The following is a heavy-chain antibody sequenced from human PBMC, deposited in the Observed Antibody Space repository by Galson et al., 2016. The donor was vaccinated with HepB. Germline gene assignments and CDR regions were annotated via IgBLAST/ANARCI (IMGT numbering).Heavy chain of an antibody. CDR3: ARLCGGATCYKGIGNFAAPY. V-gene: IGHV5-51*01. CDR1: GYIFTSYW. D-gene: IGHD2-21*01. J-gene: IGHJ4*02. Sequence: QSGAEVKKPGESLKISCKASGYIFTSYWIGWVRQMPGRGLEWMGIIYPGDSDTRYSPSFQGQVTISADKSITTAYLQWSSLQASDTAMYYCARLCGGATCYKGIGNFAAPYWGQGSLVTVAS. CDR2: IYPGDSDT.